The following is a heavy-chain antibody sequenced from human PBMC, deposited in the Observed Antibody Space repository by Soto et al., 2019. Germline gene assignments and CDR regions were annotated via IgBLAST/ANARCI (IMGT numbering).Heavy chain of an antibody. J-gene: IGHJ3*02. Sequence: QVQLQESGPGLVKPSETLSLTCTVSGGSISGYYWAWVRQPPERGLEWIGFIYYDGPISSNPSLNSRVTLSVATSKTQFSLHLTSVAAADTAIYYCARHVTGLMGYAYDIWGQGTMVTVSS. CDR3: ARHVTGLMGYAYDI. CDR1: GGSISGYY. V-gene: IGHV4-59*08. CDR2: IYYDGPI. D-gene: IGHD2-8*02.